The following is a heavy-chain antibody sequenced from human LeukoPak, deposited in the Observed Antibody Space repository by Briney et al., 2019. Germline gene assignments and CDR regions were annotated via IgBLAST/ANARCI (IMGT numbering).Heavy chain of an antibody. CDR1: GYTFATYG. Sequence: ASAKVSCKASGYTFATYGISWVRQAPGQGLEWMGWISPYNGISHYAQRIQDRVTMTTDTSTSTAYMDLRSLRSDDTAMYYCARDRGYRPDTFDIWGQGTMVTVSS. CDR2: ISPYNGIS. J-gene: IGHJ3*02. CDR3: ARDRGYRPDTFDI. D-gene: IGHD3-22*01. V-gene: IGHV1-18*01.